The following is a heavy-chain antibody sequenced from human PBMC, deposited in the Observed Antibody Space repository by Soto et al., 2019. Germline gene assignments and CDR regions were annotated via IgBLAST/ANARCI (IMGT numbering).Heavy chain of an antibody. D-gene: IGHD2-2*01. J-gene: IGHJ5*02. Sequence: LSLTCTVSGGSISSGGYYWSWIRQHPGKGLEWIGYIYYSGSTYYNPSLKSRVTISVDTSKNQFSLKLSSVTAADTAVYYCARARTSCYDGPCNFWFDPWGQGTLGTVSS. CDR1: GGSISSGGYY. CDR3: ARARTSCYDGPCNFWFDP. V-gene: IGHV4-31*03. CDR2: IYYSGST.